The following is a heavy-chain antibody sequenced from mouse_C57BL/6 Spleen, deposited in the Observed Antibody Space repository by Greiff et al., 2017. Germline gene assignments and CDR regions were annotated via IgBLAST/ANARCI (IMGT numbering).Heavy chain of an antibody. CDR1: GYTFTSYW. J-gene: IGHJ4*01. Sequence: QVQLQQPGAELVRPGSSVKLSCKASGYTFTSYWMDWVKQRPGQGLEWIGNIYPSDSETHYNQKFKDKATLTVDKSSSTAYMRLSSLSSEDSAVYYCARRTGYGVYAMDYWGQGTSVTVSS. D-gene: IGHD2-2*01. V-gene: IGHV1-61*01. CDR3: ARRTGYGVYAMDY. CDR2: IYPSDSET.